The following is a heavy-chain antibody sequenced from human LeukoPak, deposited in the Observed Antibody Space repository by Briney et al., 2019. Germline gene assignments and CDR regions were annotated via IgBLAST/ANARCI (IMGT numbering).Heavy chain of an antibody. Sequence: PGGSLRLSCAASGFTFSSYAMSWVRQAPGKGLEWVSAISGSGGSTYYADSVKGRFTISRDNSKNTLYLQMNSLRAEDTAVYYCAKDPSRAHSYYYYYGMDVWGQGTTVTVSS. CDR1: GFTFSSYA. CDR2: ISGSGGST. CDR3: AKDPSRAHSYYYYYGMDV. D-gene: IGHD2-2*01. V-gene: IGHV3-23*01. J-gene: IGHJ6*02.